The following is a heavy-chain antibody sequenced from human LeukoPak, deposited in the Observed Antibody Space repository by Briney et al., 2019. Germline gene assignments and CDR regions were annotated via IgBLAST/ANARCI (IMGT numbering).Heavy chain of an antibody. D-gene: IGHD1-26*01. Sequence: PGGSLRLSCAASGFTVSSNYMSWVRQAPGKGLEWVSVIYSGGSTYYADSVKGRFTISRDNSKNTLYLQMNSLRAEDTAVYYCATFRVGSGSFPHYWGQGTLVTVSS. CDR2: IYSGGST. CDR3: ATFRVGSGSFPHY. CDR1: GFTVSSNY. J-gene: IGHJ4*02. V-gene: IGHV3-53*01.